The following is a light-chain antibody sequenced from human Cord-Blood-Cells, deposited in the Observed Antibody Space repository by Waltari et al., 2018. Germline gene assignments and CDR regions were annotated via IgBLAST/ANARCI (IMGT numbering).Light chain of an antibody. Sequence: QSALTQPASVSGSPGQSITISCTGTSSDVGGYNYVSWYQQHPGQAPKLMIYDVSKRPSGVSNRFSGSKSGNTGSLTISGLQAEDEADYYCSSYTSSSTWVFGGGTKLTVL. CDR2: DVS. CDR1: SSDVGGYNY. CDR3: SSYTSSSTWV. V-gene: IGLV2-14*01. J-gene: IGLJ3*02.